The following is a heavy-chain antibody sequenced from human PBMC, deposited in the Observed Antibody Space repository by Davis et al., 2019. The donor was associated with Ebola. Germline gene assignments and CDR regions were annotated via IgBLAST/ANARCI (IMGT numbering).Heavy chain of an antibody. CDR3: ARTTGYDSSGNYYADAFDI. V-gene: IGHV3-7*03. Sequence: PGGSLRLSCAASEFSFSRFGMHWVRQAPGKGLEWVANIKQDGSEKSYVDSVKGRFTISRDNAKNSLYLQMNSLRAEDTAVYYCARTTGYDSSGNYYADAFDIWGQGTMVTVSS. CDR2: IKQDGSEK. D-gene: IGHD3-22*01. J-gene: IGHJ3*02. CDR1: EFSFSRFG.